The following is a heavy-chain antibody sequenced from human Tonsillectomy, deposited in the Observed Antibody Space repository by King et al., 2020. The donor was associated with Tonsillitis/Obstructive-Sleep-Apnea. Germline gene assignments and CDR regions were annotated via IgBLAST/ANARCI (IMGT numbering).Heavy chain of an antibody. CDR3: ARGGPSRAGRNWFDP. J-gene: IGHJ5*02. CDR2: INPNSGGT. Sequence: QLVQSGAEVKKPGASVKVSCKASGYTFTSYYIHWVRQAPGQGLEWMGWINPNSGGTKYAQNFQGWVTMTRDTSVSTAYMELRRLRSDDTALYYCARGGPSRAGRNWFDPWGQGTQVTVSS. V-gene: IGHV1-2*04. D-gene: IGHD3-10*01. CDR1: GYTFTSYY.